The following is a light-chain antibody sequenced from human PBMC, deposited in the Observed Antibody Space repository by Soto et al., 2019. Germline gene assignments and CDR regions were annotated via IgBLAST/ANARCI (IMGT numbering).Light chain of an antibody. J-gene: IGKJ1*01. Sequence: EIVLTQSPVTLSVSPGARAPLSCRARQSVSSNLAWYQQKPGQAPRLLIYGTSTRATGIPARFSGSGSGTEFTLTISSLQSEDFAVYYCQQYNNWWTFGQGTKVDIK. CDR2: GTS. CDR3: QQYNNWWT. CDR1: QSVSSN. V-gene: IGKV3-15*01.